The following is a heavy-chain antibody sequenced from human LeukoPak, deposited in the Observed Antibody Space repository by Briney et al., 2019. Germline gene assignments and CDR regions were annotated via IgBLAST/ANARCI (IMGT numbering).Heavy chain of an antibody. CDR1: GFTFSSYG. D-gene: IGHD6-13*01. V-gene: IGHV3-30*02. Sequence: PGGSLRLSCAASGFTFSSYGIHWVRQAPGKGLEWVAFVRYDGSDKYYAGSVKGRFTISRDNSKNTLYLQMDSLRAEDTAVYYCAKEDSSSWSPNTDAFDIWGQGTMVTVSS. CDR3: AKEDSSSWSPNTDAFDI. J-gene: IGHJ3*02. CDR2: VRYDGSDK.